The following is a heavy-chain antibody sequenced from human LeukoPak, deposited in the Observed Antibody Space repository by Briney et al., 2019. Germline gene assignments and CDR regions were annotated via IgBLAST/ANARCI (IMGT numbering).Heavy chain of an antibody. CDR3: ARSSGWYYFDY. CDR1: GGSINSGSYY. CDR2: IYYSGST. J-gene: IGHJ4*02. Sequence: SETLSLTCTVSGGSINSGSYYWSWIRQPPGKGLEWIGYIYYSGSTNYNPSLKSRVTISVDTSKNQFSLKPSSVTAADTAVYYCARSSGWYYFDYWGQGTLVTVSS. D-gene: IGHD6-19*01. V-gene: IGHV4-61*01.